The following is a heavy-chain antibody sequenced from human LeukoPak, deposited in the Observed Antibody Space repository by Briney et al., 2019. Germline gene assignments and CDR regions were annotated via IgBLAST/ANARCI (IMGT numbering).Heavy chain of an antibody. D-gene: IGHD4/OR15-4a*01. CDR3: ARSTGATADGAFDY. CDR1: GFTVDDYC. V-gene: IGHV3-20*04. J-gene: IGHJ4*03. CDR2: SNWNGGNT. Sequence: RPGASLRLSCAASGFTVDDYCMSWVRQARGKGLGWVSGSNWNGGNTGYADSLEGRFTITTNNAKNLQYMQLNSERAEDTALSYCARSTGATADGAFDYWGQGTMVTVSS.